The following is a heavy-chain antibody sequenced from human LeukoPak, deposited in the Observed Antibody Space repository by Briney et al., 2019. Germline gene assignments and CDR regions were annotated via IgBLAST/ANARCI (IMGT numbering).Heavy chain of an antibody. V-gene: IGHV1-69*05. J-gene: IGHJ3*02. Sequence: SVKVSCKASGGTFESYAISWVRQAPGQGLEWMGRIIPIFGTRNYAQKFQGRVTIITDESTSTAYMELSSLRSEDTAVYYCARDTRRQSSSGYYLMDAFDIWGQGTMVTVSS. CDR2: IIPIFGTR. CDR1: GGTFESYA. CDR3: ARDTRRQSSSGYYLMDAFDI. D-gene: IGHD3-22*01.